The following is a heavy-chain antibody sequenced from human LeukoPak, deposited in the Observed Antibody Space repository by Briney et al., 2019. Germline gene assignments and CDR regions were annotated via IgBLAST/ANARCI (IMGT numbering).Heavy chain of an antibody. V-gene: IGHV1-69*05. CDR2: IIPIFGAA. CDR3: ATSPSSGWYPDY. CDR1: GATFTSSA. D-gene: IGHD6-19*01. J-gene: IGHJ4*02. Sequence: SVKVSCKASGATFTSSAISWGRQAPGQRLEWMGGIIPIFGAANYAQKFQGRVTISTDESATTAYMELSSLRSEDTAVYYCATSPSSGWYPDYWGQGTLVTVSS.